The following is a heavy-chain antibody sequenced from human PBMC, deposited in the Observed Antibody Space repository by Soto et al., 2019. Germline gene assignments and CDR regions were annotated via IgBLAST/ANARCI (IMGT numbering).Heavy chain of an antibody. Sequence: QVQLVESGGGMAQAGTSLRLSCTGSGFTFNSLSLHWVRQGPDKSLEWVAVVSFDGKVTYYADSVKGRFTVSRDISKNPICLPANSLRPEDTAVYYCAREPYGDSQYFDYWGQGTPVTVSS. J-gene: IGHJ4*02. CDR2: VSFDGKVT. D-gene: IGHD2-21*02. CDR3: AREPYGDSQYFDY. CDR1: GFTFNSLS. V-gene: IGHV3-30*04.